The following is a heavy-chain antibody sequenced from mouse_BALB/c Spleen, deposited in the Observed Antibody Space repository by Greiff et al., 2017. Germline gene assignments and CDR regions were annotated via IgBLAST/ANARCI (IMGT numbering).Heavy chain of an antibody. Sequence: EVHLVESGPELVKPGASVKMSCKASGYTFTSYVMHWVKQKPGQGLEWIGYINPYNDGTKYNEKFKGKATLTSDKSSSTAYMELSSLTSEDSAVYYCANYYGSPWFAYWGQGTLVTVSA. J-gene: IGHJ3*01. V-gene: IGHV1-14*01. CDR3: ANYYGSPWFAY. CDR2: INPYNDGT. D-gene: IGHD1-1*01. CDR1: GYTFTSYV.